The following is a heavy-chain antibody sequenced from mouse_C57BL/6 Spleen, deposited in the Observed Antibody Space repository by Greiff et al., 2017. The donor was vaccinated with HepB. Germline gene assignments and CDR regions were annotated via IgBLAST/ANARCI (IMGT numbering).Heavy chain of an antibody. CDR2: INYDGSST. Sequence: EVQVVESEGGLVQPGRSMKLSCTASGFTFSDYYMAWVRQVPEKGLEWVANINYDGSSTYYLDSLKSRFIISRDNAKNILYLQMSSLKSEDTATYYCARDFEGYPGYFDVWGTGTTVTVSS. D-gene: IGHD3-1*01. V-gene: IGHV5-16*01. CDR1: GFTFSDYY. CDR3: ARDFEGYPGYFDV. J-gene: IGHJ1*03.